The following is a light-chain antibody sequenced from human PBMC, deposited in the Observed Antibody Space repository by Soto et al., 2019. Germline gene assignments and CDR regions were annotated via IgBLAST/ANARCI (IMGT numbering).Light chain of an antibody. J-gene: IGLJ2*01. V-gene: IGLV1-44*01. Sequence: QSVLTQPPSASGTPGQRVTISCSGSSSNIGSNTVNWYQQLPGTAPKLIIYDVSERSSGVPGRFSGSKSGNTASLTISGLQSEDEADYYCCSYAESNIFLLFAGGTKLTVL. CDR1: SSNIGSNT. CDR3: CSYAESNIFLL. CDR2: DVS.